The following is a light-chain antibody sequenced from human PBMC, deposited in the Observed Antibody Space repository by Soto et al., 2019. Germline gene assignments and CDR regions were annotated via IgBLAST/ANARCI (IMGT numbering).Light chain of an antibody. CDR2: EVN. V-gene: IGLV2-23*01. CDR3: CSYAGSSTLL. CDR1: SSDVGNYNL. J-gene: IGLJ2*01. Sequence: QSVLTQPASVSGSPGQSITISCTGTSSDVGNYNLVSWYQQNPGKAPKLMIYEVNKGPSGVSIRFSGSKSGNTASLTISGLQAEDEADYYCCSYAGSSTLLFGGGTKVTVL.